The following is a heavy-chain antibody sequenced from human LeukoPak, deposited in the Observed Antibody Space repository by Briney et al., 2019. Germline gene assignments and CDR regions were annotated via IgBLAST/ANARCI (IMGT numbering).Heavy chain of an antibody. J-gene: IGHJ6*02. CDR2: ISWNSGSI. CDR1: GYTFDDYA. V-gene: IGHV3-9*01. Sequence: GRSLRLSCAASGYTFDDYAMHWVRRAPGKGLEWVSGISWNSGSIGYADSVKGRFTISRDNARNSLYLQMTRMRAEDTALYYCATDRDGGTCSSPPCRTNYYYYYGMDAWGQGTTVTVSS. D-gene: IGHD2-15*01. CDR3: ATDRDGGTCSSPPCRTNYYYYYGMDA.